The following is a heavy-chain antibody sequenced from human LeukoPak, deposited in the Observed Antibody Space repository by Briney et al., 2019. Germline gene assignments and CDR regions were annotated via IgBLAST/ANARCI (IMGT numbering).Heavy chain of an antibody. CDR2: INPNSGGT. CDR3: ARQDTAQYCSSTSCYWESGGGIVDY. Sequence: GASVKVSCKASGYTFTGYYMHWVRQAPGQGLEWMGWINPNSGGTNYAQKFQGRVTMTRDTSISTAYMELSRLRSDYTAVYYCARQDTAQYCSSTSCYWESGGGIVDYWGQGTLVTVSS. J-gene: IGHJ4*02. V-gene: IGHV1-2*02. CDR1: GYTFTGYY. D-gene: IGHD2-2*01.